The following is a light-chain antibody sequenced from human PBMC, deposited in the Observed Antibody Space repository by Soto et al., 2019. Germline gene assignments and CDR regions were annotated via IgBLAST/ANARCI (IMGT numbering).Light chain of an antibody. CDR1: QDVTTN. Sequence: EIRLTQFPATMSATPGGGAARSCRAAQDVTTNLAWYRQRPGQPPRLLRYDASYRATGVPLRFSVSGSWTAFTLTIISLESGDSAIYYCQQRSDWPPITFGQGTRLEIK. CDR2: DAS. J-gene: IGKJ5*01. CDR3: QQRSDWPPIT. V-gene: IGKV3D-15*01.